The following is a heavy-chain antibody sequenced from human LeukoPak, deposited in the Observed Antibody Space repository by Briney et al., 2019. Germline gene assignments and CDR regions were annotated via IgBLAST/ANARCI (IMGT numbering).Heavy chain of an antibody. J-gene: IGHJ6*02. Sequence: SSETLSLTCAVYGGSFSGYYWSWIRQPPGRGLEWIGEINHSGSTNYNPSLKSRVTISVDTSKNQFSLKLSSVTAADTAVYYCASGSSGWYYYYYGMDVWGQGTTVTVSS. V-gene: IGHV4-34*01. CDR2: INHSGST. CDR3: ASGSSGWYYYYYGMDV. D-gene: IGHD6-19*01. CDR1: GGSFSGYY.